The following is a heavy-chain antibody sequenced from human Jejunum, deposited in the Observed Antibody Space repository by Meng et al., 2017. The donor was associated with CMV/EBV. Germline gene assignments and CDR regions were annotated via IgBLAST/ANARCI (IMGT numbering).Heavy chain of an antibody. CDR2: IGAYNGNT. Sequence: SGYTFSTFGSDWVRQAPGQRLEWMGWIGAYNGNTQYAERFQGKVTMTTDTSTATAFMELKSLRFDDTAIYYCARDPHEFWSSYFFDFWGQGTLVTVSS. D-gene: IGHD3-3*01. CDR3: ARDPHEFWSSYFFDF. J-gene: IGHJ5*01. V-gene: IGHV1-18*01. CDR1: GYTFSTFG.